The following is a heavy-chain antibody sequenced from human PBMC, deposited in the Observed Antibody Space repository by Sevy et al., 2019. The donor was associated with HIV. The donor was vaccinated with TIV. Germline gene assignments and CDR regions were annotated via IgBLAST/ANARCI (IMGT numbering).Heavy chain of an antibody. CDR2: IIPIFGTA. CDR1: GGTFSSYA. Sequence: ASVKVSCKASGGTFSSYAISWVRQAPGQGLEWMGGIIPIFGTANYAQKFQGRVTITADESTSTAYMELSSLRSEDTAVYYCARNREYHDDSSGTGDWFDPWGQGTLVTVSS. V-gene: IGHV1-69*13. J-gene: IGHJ5*02. CDR3: ARNREYHDDSSGTGDWFDP. D-gene: IGHD3-22*01.